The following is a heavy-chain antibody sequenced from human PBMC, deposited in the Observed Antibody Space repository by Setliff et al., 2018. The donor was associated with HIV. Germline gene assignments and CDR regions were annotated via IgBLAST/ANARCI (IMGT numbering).Heavy chain of an antibody. CDR3: ARDPRGGGIAAAGTWGAPGVRYYYMDV. J-gene: IGHJ6*03. V-gene: IGHV1-2*02. CDR2: IDPNSGGT. Sequence: GASVKVSCKASGYTFTGYYMHWVRQAPGQGLEWMGWIDPNSGGTNYAQKFQGRVTMTRDQSISTAYMELSRLRCDDTAVYYGARDPRGGGIAAAGTWGAPGVRYYYMDVWGKGTTVTVSS. D-gene: IGHD6-13*01. CDR1: GYTFTGYY.